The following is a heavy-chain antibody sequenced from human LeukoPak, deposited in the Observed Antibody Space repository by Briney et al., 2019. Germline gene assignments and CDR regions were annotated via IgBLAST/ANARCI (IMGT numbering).Heavy chain of an antibody. J-gene: IGHJ4*02. CDR1: GYTFTGYY. CDR2: INPNSGGT. CDR3: ARDYYDILTGYYTAHDY. V-gene: IGHV1-2*02. D-gene: IGHD3-9*01. Sequence: ASVKVSCKASGYTFTGYYTHWVRQAPGQGLEWMGWINPNSGGTNYAQKFQGRVTMTRDTSISTAYMELSRLRSDDTAVYYCARDYYDILTGYYTAHDYWGQGTLVTVSS.